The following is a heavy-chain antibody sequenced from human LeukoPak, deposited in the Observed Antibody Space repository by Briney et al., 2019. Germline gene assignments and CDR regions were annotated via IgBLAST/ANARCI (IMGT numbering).Heavy chain of an antibody. D-gene: IGHD5-18*01. J-gene: IGHJ6*03. CDR3: ARGVYSYGLKYYYYYYMDV. CDR2: MNPNSGNT. Sequence: ASVKVSCKASGHTFSSYDINWVRQATGQGLEWMGWMNPNSGNTGYAQKLQGRVTMTRNTSISTAYMELSSLRSEDTAVYYCARGVYSYGLKYYYYYYMDVWGKGTTVTISS. CDR1: GHTFSSYD. V-gene: IGHV1-8*01.